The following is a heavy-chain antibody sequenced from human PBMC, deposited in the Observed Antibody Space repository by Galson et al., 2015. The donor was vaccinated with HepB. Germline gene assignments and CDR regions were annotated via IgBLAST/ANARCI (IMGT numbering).Heavy chain of an antibody. V-gene: IGHV1-18*04. CDR1: GYTFTTNG. Sequence: SVKVSCKASGYTFTTNGISWVRQAPGQGLEWMGWISANSGNTKYAQNLQGRVTLTRDTSTSTAYLELRSLRSDDTAAYYCARDRDYRFDYWGQ. J-gene: IGHJ4*02. D-gene: IGHD4/OR15-4a*01. CDR3: ARDRDYRFDY. CDR2: ISANSGNT.